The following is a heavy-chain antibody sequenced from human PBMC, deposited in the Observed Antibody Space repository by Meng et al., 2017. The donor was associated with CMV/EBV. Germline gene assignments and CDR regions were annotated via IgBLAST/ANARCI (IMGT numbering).Heavy chain of an antibody. J-gene: IGHJ4*02. CDR3: ARGKEWLPFFDY. D-gene: IGHD3-3*01. Sequence: GESLKISCAASGFTFSDYYLSWIRQAPGKGLEWVSYISSSGSTIYYADSVKGRFTISRDNSKNTLYLQMNSLRAEDTAVYYCARGKEWLPFFDYWGQGTLVTVSS. CDR2: ISSSGSTI. CDR1: GFTFSDYY. V-gene: IGHV3-11*01.